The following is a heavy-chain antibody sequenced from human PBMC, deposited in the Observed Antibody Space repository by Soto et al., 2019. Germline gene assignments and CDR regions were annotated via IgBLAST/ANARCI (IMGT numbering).Heavy chain of an antibody. CDR1: GGSFSGYY. J-gene: IGHJ4*02. CDR2: INHSGST. V-gene: IGHV4-34*01. Sequence: SETLSLTCAVYGGSFSGYYWSWIRQPPGKGLEWIGEINHSGSTNYNPSLKSRVTISVDTSKNQFSLKLSSVTAADTAVYYCARACYVWGSYRYNPFDYWGQGTLVTVSS. D-gene: IGHD3-16*02. CDR3: ARACYVWGSYRYNPFDY.